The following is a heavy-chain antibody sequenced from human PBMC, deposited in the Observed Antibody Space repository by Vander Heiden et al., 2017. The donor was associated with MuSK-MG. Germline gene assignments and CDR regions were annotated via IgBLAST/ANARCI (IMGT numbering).Heavy chain of an antibody. V-gene: IGHV3-30*18. CDR2: ISYDGSNK. CDR1: GFTFSSYG. CDR3: AKDLLGYCSGGSCYGDY. Sequence: VQLVESGGGVVQPGRALRPSCAASGFTFSSYGMHWVRQAPGKGLEWVAVISYDGSNKYYADSVKGRFTISRDNSKNTLYLQMNSLRAEDTAVYYCAKDLLGYCSGGSCYGDYWGQGTLVTVSS. D-gene: IGHD2-15*01. J-gene: IGHJ4*02.